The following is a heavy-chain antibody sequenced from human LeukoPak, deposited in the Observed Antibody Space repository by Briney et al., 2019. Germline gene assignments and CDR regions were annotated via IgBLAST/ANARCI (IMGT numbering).Heavy chain of an antibody. CDR2: ISVRSNYI. CDR3: VRLRRNSDTSGFYYYYDY. J-gene: IGHJ4*01. V-gene: IGHV3-21*01. D-gene: IGHD3-22*01. CDR1: GYTFSSYS. Sequence: PGGSLSHSCAASGYTFSSYSINWVRQAPGKGLEWVSSISVRSNYIYYADSVRGRFRISRDDARDSLYLQMNSLRAEDTAVYYCVRLRRNSDTSGFYYYYDYCGHGTLVTVSS.